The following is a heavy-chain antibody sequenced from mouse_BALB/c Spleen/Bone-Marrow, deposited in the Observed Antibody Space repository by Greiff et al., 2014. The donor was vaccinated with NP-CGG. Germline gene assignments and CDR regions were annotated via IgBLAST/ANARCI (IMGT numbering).Heavy chain of an antibody. CDR2: ISSGGSYT. Sequence: EVKLVESGGDLVKPGGSLKLSCAASGFTFSSYGMSWVRQTPDKRLEWVATISSGGSYTYYPDGVKGRFTISRDNAKNTLYLQMSSLKSEDTAMYYCARQYGNLGVMDYWGQGTPVTVSS. D-gene: IGHD2-1*01. CDR3: ARQYGNLGVMDY. J-gene: IGHJ4*01. V-gene: IGHV5-6*01. CDR1: GFTFSSYG.